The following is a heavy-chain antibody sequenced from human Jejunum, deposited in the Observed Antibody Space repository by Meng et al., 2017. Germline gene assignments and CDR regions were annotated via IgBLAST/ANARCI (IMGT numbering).Heavy chain of an antibody. D-gene: IGHD1-26*01. CDR2: IYHSGTT. Sequence: GSLRLSCAVSGYSISTALYWGWIRQPPGEGLEWIGNIYHSGTTYYNPSLKSRGNVSLETSTNDFSLRLTSVTAADTAVYYCARGRGSYGSAMDVWGQGTTVTVSS. CDR1: GYSISTALY. J-gene: IGHJ6*02. CDR3: ARGRGSYGSAMDV. V-gene: IGHV4-38-2*01.